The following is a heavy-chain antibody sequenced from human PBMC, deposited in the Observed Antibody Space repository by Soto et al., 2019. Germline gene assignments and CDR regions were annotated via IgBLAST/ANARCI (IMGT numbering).Heavy chain of an antibody. Sequence: GGSLRLSCAVSGFTFSSYSMSWVRQAPGKGLEWVSTFTASGYTYYADSVKGRFTISRDNAKNSLYLQMNSLRAEDTAVYYCARASSGGSCFDYWGQGTLVTVSS. D-gene: IGHD2-15*01. V-gene: IGHV3-21*01. J-gene: IGHJ4*02. CDR3: ARASSGGSCFDY. CDR2: FTASGYT. CDR1: GFTFSSYS.